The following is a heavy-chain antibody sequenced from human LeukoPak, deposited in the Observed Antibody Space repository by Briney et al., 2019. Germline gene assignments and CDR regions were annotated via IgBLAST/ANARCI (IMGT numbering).Heavy chain of an antibody. CDR1: GYTFTSYG. CDR3: ARIPIVVVPLGSLDY. D-gene: IGHD2-2*01. CDR2: ISAYNGNT. Sequence: ASVKVSCKASGYTFTSYGISWVRQAPGQGLEWMGWISAYNGNTNYAQKLQGRVTMTTDTSTSTAYMELRSLRSDDTAVYYCARIPIVVVPLGSLDYWGRGTLVTVSS. J-gene: IGHJ4*02. V-gene: IGHV1-18*01.